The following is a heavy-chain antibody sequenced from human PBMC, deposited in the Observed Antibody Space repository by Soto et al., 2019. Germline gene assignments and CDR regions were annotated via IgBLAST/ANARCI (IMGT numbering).Heavy chain of an antibody. CDR1: GFTVSSNY. V-gene: IGHV3-66*01. Sequence: EVQLVESGGGLVQPGGSLRLSCAASGFTVSSNYMSWVRQAPGKGLEWVSVIYSGGSTYYADSVKGRFTISRDNSKNTLYLQMNSLRAEDTAVYYCARDWDRRPHTVTTGADNWFDPWGQGTLVTVSS. D-gene: IGHD4-17*01. J-gene: IGHJ5*02. CDR3: ARDWDRRPHTVTTGADNWFDP. CDR2: IYSGGST.